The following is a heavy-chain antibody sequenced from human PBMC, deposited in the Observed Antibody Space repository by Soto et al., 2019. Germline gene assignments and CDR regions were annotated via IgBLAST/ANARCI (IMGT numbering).Heavy chain of an antibody. J-gene: IGHJ4*02. V-gene: IGHV3-21*01. CDR2: ISSSSSYI. CDR3: ARDKVAAAGTMDY. D-gene: IGHD6-13*01. CDR1: GFTFSSYS. Sequence: GGSLRLSCAASGFTFSSYSMNWVRQAPGKGLEWVSSISSSSSYIYYADSVKGRFTISRDNAKNSLYLQMNSLRAEDTAVYYCARDKVAAAGTMDYWGQGTLVTVSS.